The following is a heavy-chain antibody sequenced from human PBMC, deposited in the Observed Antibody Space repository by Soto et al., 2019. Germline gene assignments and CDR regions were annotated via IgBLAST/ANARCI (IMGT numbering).Heavy chain of an antibody. Sequence: QVQLQESGPGLVKPSETLSLTCTVSGGSISSFYWSWIRQPPGKGLEWLGYIFYTGNTDQNPSLKNRLTISVDTSKNQFSLRLGSVTAADTAVYYCARSATSSGWRSGYFDLWGRGTLISVSS. CDR3: ARSATSSGWRSGYFDL. V-gene: IGHV4-59*01. D-gene: IGHD6-19*01. CDR1: GGSISSFY. J-gene: IGHJ2*01. CDR2: IFYTGNT.